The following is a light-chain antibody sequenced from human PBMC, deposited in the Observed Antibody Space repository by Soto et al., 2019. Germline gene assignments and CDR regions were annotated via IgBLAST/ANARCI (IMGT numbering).Light chain of an antibody. V-gene: IGLV2-11*01. CDR1: SSDVGGYNF. J-gene: IGLJ1*01. Sequence: QSVLTQPRSVSGSPGQSVTIFCTGTSSDVGGYNFVSWYQHHPCKAPKLILYDVTKRPSGVPDRFSGSKSDNTASLTISGLQAEDEADYYCCSYAGSYTDVFGTGTKVTVL. CDR3: CSYAGSYTDV. CDR2: DVT.